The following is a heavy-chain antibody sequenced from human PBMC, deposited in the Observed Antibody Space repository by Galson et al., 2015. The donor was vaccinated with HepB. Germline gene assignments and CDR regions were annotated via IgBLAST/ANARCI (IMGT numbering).Heavy chain of an antibody. J-gene: IGHJ6*02. D-gene: IGHD1-7*01. Sequence: SVKVSCKASGYSFNGYYMHWVRQAPGQGLEWMGWINPNSGGTNYTQKFQGRVTMTRDTSISTAYMELSRLRSDDTAVYYCARDRKLGLRKGVRYGMDVWGQGTTVTVSS. CDR1: GYSFNGYY. V-gene: IGHV1-2*02. CDR2: INPNSGGT. CDR3: ARDRKLGLRKGVRYGMDV.